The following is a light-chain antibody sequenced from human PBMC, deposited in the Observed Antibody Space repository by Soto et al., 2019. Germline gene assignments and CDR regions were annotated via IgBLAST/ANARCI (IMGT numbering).Light chain of an antibody. Sequence: EIVLTQSPVTLSLSPGERGTLSCGASQSVSSYYIAWYQQKPGLAPRLLMYDVSSRATGTPDRFSGSGSGTDCTVTISRLEPEDVAVYFCQQYGSSPFTFGQGTRVEIK. V-gene: IGKV3D-20*01. J-gene: IGKJ5*01. CDR2: DVS. CDR1: QSVSSYY. CDR3: QQYGSSPFT.